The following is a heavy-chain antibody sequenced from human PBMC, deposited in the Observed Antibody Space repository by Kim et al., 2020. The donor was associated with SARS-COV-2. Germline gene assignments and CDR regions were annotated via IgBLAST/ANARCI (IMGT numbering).Heavy chain of an antibody. D-gene: IGHD3-10*01. CDR3: AKVGLWFGELLPTDY. CDR2: ISGSGGST. Sequence: GGSLRLSCAASGFTFSSYAMSWVRQDPGKGLEWVSAISGSGGSTYYADSVKGRFTISRDNSKNTLYLQMNSLRAEDTAVYYCAKVGLWFGELLPTDYWGQGTLVTVSS. CDR1: GFTFSSYA. J-gene: IGHJ4*02. V-gene: IGHV3-23*01.